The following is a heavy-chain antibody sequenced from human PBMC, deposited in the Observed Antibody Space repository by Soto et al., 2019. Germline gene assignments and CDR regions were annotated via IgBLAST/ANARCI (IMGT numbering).Heavy chain of an antibody. CDR2: IYYSGST. Sequence: SETLSLTCTVSGGSISSGGYYWSWIRQHPGKGLEWIGYIYYSGSTYYNPSLKSRVTISVDTSKNQFSLKLSSVTAADTAVYYCARAEQQLVLIWFDPWGQGTLVTVSS. CDR1: GGSISSGGYY. V-gene: IGHV4-31*03. CDR3: ARAEQQLVLIWFDP. J-gene: IGHJ5*02. D-gene: IGHD6-13*01.